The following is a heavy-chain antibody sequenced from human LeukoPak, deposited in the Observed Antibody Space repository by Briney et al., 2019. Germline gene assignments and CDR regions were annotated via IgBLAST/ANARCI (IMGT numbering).Heavy chain of an antibody. CDR3: AKTPRRWLVPDHFQH. D-gene: IGHD6-19*01. CDR1: GFTFDDYA. J-gene: IGHJ1*01. Sequence: GRSLRLSCAASGFTFDDYAMHWVRQAPGKGLEWVSCISWNSGSIGYADSVKGRFTISRDNAKNSLYLQMNSLRAEDTALYYCAKTPRRWLVPDHFQHWGQGTLVTVSS. CDR2: ISWNSGSI. V-gene: IGHV3-9*01.